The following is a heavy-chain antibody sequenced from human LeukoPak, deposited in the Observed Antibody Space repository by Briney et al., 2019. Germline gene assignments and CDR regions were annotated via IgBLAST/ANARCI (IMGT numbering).Heavy chain of an antibody. CDR3: ARDITMIVVVSDAFDI. V-gene: IGHV1-2*06. CDR1: GYTFTVYY. J-gene: IGHJ3*02. D-gene: IGHD3-22*01. Sequence: GASVTVSCTASGYTFTVYYMHWVRKAPGQGLEWMGRINPNSGGTNYAQKFQGRVTMTRDTSISTAYMELSRLRSDDTAVYYCARDITMIVVVSDAFDIWGQGTMVTVSS. CDR2: INPNSGGT.